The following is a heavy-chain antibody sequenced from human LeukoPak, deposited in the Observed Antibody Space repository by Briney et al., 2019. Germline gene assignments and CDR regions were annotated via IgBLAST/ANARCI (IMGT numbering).Heavy chain of an antibody. CDR1: GGSFSGYY. V-gene: IGHV4-34*01. CDR2: INHSGST. CDR3: ARDVAAADYYFDY. Sequence: SETLSLTCAVYGGSFSGYYWSWIRQPPGKGLEWIGEINHSGSTNYNPSLKSRVTISVDTSKNQFSLKLSSVTAADTAVYYCARDVAAADYYFDYWGQGTLVTVSS. D-gene: IGHD6-13*01. J-gene: IGHJ4*02.